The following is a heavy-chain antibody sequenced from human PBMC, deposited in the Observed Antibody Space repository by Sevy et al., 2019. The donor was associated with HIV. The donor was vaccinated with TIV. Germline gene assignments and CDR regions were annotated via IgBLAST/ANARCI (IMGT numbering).Heavy chain of an antibody. D-gene: IGHD3-10*01. Sequence: GGSLRLSCAASGFTFSDYGMHWVRQAPGKGLEWVAVIWYDGSNIYYAESVKGRFTISRDNSKNTLYVQMNSLRAEDTAVYYCARDKLLPVMISMVRGALSYYFDYWGQGTLVTVSS. CDR2: IWYDGSNI. CDR3: ARDKLLPVMISMVRGALSYYFDY. J-gene: IGHJ4*02. CDR1: GFTFSDYG. V-gene: IGHV3-33*01.